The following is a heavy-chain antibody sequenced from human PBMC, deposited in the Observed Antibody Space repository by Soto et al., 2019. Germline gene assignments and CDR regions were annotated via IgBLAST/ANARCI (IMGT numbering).Heavy chain of an antibody. CDR2: IGPRSIST. V-gene: IGHV3-11*06. Sequence: GGSLRLYCITSGFTFSDYPMNWIRQAPGKGLEWLSYIGPRSISTQYADSVKGRFTISRDNAKNSLYLQMDSLSVEDTAMYYCTRDVVRREDFWGQGTRVTVSS. D-gene: IGHD1-26*01. CDR1: GFTFSDYP. J-gene: IGHJ4*02. CDR3: TRDVVRREDF.